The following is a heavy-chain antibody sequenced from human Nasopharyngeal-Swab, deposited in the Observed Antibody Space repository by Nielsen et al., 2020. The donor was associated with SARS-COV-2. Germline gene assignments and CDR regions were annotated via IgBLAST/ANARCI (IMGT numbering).Heavy chain of an antibody. J-gene: IGHJ4*02. V-gene: IGHV3-30-3*01. Sequence: SLKISCAASGFTFSSYAMHWVRQAPGKGLEWVAVISYDGSNKNYADSVKGRFTISRDNSKNTLYLQMNSLRAEDTAVYYCARPLGYGDYDPSVYYWGQGTLVTVSS. CDR3: ARPLGYGDYDPSVYY. D-gene: IGHD4-17*01. CDR2: ISYDGSNK. CDR1: GFTFSSYA.